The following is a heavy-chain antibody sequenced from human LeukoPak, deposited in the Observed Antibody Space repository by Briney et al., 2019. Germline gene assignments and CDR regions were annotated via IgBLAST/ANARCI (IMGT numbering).Heavy chain of an antibody. V-gene: IGHV4-61*02. J-gene: IGHJ6*03. CDR3: ARQTTGDPYYYYYMDV. CDR1: GGSISSGSYY. CDR2: IYTSGST. D-gene: IGHD7-27*01. Sequence: SQTLSLTCTVSGGSISSGSYYWSWIRQPAGKGLEWIGRIYTSGSTNYNPSLKSRVTISVDTSKNQFSLKLSSVTAADTAVYYCARQTTGDPYYYYYMDVWGKGTTVTVSS.